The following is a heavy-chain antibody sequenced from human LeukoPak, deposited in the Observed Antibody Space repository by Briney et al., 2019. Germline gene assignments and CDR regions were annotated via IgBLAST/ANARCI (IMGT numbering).Heavy chain of an antibody. CDR3: ARCGSDEYYFDF. D-gene: IGHD5-12*01. Sequence: PSETLSLTCTVSGDSISRNYWSWIRQPAGKGLEWIGRIYSSGTTNYNPSLKSRVAMSVDTSKKQFSLRLTSVTAAGTAVYYCARCGSDEYYFDFWGQGTLVTVSS. J-gene: IGHJ4*02. CDR1: GDSISRNY. CDR2: IYSSGTT. V-gene: IGHV4-4*07.